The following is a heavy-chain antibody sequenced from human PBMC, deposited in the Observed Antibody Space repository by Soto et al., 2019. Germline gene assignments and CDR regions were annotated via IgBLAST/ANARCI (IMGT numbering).Heavy chain of an antibody. CDR3: ARDYNWAFDY. Sequence: GGSLRLSCAASGFTFRIYSMNWVCQVPGKGLEWISYISRSGDAVSYADSVKGRFTISRDNANNSLYLQMNSLRDEDTAVYYCARDYNWAFDYWGEGVLVTVSS. CDR2: ISRSGDAV. J-gene: IGHJ4*02. CDR1: GFTFRIYS. D-gene: IGHD1-1*01. V-gene: IGHV3-48*02.